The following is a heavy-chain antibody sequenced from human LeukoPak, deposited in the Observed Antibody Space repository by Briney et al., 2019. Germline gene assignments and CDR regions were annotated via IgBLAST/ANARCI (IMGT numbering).Heavy chain of an antibody. CDR2: IRYDGSNK. CDR1: GFTFSSYG. CDR3: ARDSDYYDSSGYYYAFDY. D-gene: IGHD3-22*01. J-gene: IGHJ4*02. Sequence: GGSLRLSCAASGFTFSSYGMHWVRQAPGKGLEWVAFIRYDGSNKYYADSVKGRFTISRDNSKNTLYLQMNSLRAEDTAGYYCARDSDYYDSSGYYYAFDYWGQGTLVTVSS. V-gene: IGHV3-30*02.